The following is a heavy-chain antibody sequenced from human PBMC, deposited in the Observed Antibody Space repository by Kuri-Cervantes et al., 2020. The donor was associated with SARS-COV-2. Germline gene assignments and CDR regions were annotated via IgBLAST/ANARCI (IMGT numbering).Heavy chain of an antibody. J-gene: IGHJ4*02. CDR2: IKSKTDGGTT. CDR1: GFTFSNAW. CDR3: ARAYSYGFLSFGWCDY. V-gene: IGHV3-15*01. Sequence: ESLKISCAASGFTFSNAWMSWVRQAPGKGLEWVGRIKSKTDGGTTDYAAPVKGRFTISRDDSKNTLYLQMNSLKTEDTAVYYCARAYSYGFLSFGWCDYWGQGTLVTDSS. D-gene: IGHD5-18*01.